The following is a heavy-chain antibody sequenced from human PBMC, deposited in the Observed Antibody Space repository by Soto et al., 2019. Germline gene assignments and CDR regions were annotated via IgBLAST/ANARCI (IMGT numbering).Heavy chain of an antibody. CDR1: GFTFSSHV. V-gene: IGHV3-23*01. CDR3: ARSREIIASAGSFDY. D-gene: IGHD6-25*01. J-gene: IGHJ4*02. CDR2: ISTGGGST. Sequence: EVQLLESGGGLVQPGGSLRLSCAASGFTFSSHVMSWVRQALGKGLEWVSGISTGGGSTDYADSVKGRFTISRDNSKNTLHLQMKSLRAEDTAVYYCARSREIIASAGSFDYWGQGTLVTVSS.